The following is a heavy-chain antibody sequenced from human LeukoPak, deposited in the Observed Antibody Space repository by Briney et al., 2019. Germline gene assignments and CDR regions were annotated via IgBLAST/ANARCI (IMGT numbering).Heavy chain of an antibody. CDR3: AKDPRGLTGSEYYFDY. V-gene: IGHV3-30*18. CDR1: GFTVSSNY. J-gene: IGHJ4*02. CDR2: ISYDGSNK. D-gene: IGHD3-9*01. Sequence: GGSLRLSCAASGFTVSSNYMSWVRQAPGKGLEWAAVISYDGSNKYYADSVKGRFTISRDNSKNTLYLQMNSLRAEDTAVYYCAKDPRGLTGSEYYFDYWGQGTLVTVSS.